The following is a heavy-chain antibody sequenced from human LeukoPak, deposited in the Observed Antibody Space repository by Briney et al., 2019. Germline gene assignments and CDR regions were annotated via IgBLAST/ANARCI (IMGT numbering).Heavy chain of an antibody. CDR1: GYTFTGYY. D-gene: IGHD6-19*01. CDR2: INPNSGGT. CDR3: ARVVSPGGWRRAYYFDY. J-gene: IGHJ4*02. V-gene: IGHV1-2*02. Sequence: ASVKVSCKAAGYTFTGYYMHWGRQAPGQGLEWMGWINPNSGGTNYAQKFQGRVTMTRDTSISTAYMELSRLRSDDTAVYYCARVVSPGGWRRAYYFDYWGQGTLVTVSS.